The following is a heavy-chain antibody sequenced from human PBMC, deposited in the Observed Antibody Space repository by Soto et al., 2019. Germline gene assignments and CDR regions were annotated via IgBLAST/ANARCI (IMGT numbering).Heavy chain of an antibody. D-gene: IGHD6-19*01. Sequence: GGSLRLSCAASGFTFSSYGMHWVRQAPGKGLEWVAVISYDGSNKYYADSVKGRFTISRDNSKNTLYLQMNSLRAEDTAVYYCAKDIQQWLSTRQYFQHWGQGTLVTVSS. CDR2: ISYDGSNK. CDR3: AKDIQQWLSTRQYFQH. J-gene: IGHJ1*01. V-gene: IGHV3-30*18. CDR1: GFTFSSYG.